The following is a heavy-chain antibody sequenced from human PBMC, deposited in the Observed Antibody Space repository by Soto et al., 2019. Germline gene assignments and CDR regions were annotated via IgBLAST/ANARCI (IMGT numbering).Heavy chain of an antibody. J-gene: IGHJ5*02. CDR3: ARVSSSSWFYNWFDP. CDR1: GYTFTSYA. V-gene: IGHV1-3*01. CDR2: INAGNGNT. D-gene: IGHD6-13*01. Sequence: ASVKVSCKASGYTFTSYAMHWVRQAPGQRLEWMGWINAGNGNTKYSQRFQGRVTITRDTSASTAYMELSSLRSEDTAVYYCARVSSSSWFYNWFDPWGQGTLVTVSS.